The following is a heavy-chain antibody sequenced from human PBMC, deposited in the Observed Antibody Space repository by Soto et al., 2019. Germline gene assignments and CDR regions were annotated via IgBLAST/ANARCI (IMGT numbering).Heavy chain of an antibody. CDR1: GFTFSSYR. CDR2: INSDGSST. J-gene: IGHJ6*03. D-gene: IGHD2-15*01. Sequence: PGGSLRLSCAASGFTFSSYRMHWVRQAPGKGLVWVSRINSDGSSTSYADSVKGRFTISRDNAKNALYLQMNSLRAVETAVYYCASAGGYGGYYYLMYVWGKGTTVTVSS. CDR3: ASAGGYGGYYYLMYV. V-gene: IGHV3-74*01.